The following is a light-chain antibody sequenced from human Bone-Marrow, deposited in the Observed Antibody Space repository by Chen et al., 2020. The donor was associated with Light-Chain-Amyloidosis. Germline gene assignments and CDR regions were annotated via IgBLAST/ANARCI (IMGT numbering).Light chain of an antibody. J-gene: IGLJ3*02. V-gene: IGLV1-47*01. CDR3: AAWDDSLSGV. CDR1: SSNIGSNY. CDR2: RNN. Sequence: QSVLTQPPSASGTPGKRVTIPCSGSSSNIGSNYVYWYQQRPGMAPKLLTSRNNLRPSGVPDGFSGSKSDSSASLAISGIRSEDEADYYWAAWDDSLSGVFGGGTKLTVL.